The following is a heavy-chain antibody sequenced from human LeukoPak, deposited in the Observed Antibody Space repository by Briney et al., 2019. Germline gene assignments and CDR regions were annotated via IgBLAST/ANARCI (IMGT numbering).Heavy chain of an antibody. CDR1: GGSLSGYY. V-gene: IGHV4-34*01. CDR3: ASDRSIVGATTYYNYGMDV. D-gene: IGHD1-26*01. Sequence: SETLSLTCAVYGGSLSGYYWSWIRQPPGKGLEWIGEINQSGSTNYNPSLKSRVTISVDTSKNQFSLKLSSVTAADTAVYYCASDRSIVGATTYYNYGMDVWGQGTTVTVCS. CDR2: INQSGST. J-gene: IGHJ6*02.